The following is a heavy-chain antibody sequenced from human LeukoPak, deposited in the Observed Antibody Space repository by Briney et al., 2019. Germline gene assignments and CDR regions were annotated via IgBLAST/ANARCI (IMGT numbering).Heavy chain of an antibody. J-gene: IGHJ4*02. D-gene: IGHD3-10*01. CDR1: GFTFSSYA. Sequence: TGRSLRLSCAASGFTFSSYAMHWVRQAPGKGLEWVAVISYDGSNKYYADSVKGRFTISRDNSKNTLYLQMNSLRAEDTAVYYCAKESYYGSGSPWDYWGQGTLVTVSS. V-gene: IGHV3-30*04. CDR3: AKESYYGSGSPWDY. CDR2: ISYDGSNK.